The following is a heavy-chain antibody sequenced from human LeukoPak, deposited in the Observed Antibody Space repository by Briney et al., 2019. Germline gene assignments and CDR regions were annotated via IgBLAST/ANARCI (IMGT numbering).Heavy chain of an antibody. Sequence: GGSLRLSCAASGFTFSDYYMSWIRQAPGKGLEWVSYISSSGSTIYYADSVKGRFTISRDNAKNSLYLQLNSLRAEDTALYYCARTSKNSHGCSDYWGQGTLVTVSS. CDR1: GFTFSDYY. D-gene: IGHD5-18*01. CDR2: ISSSGSTI. V-gene: IGHV3-11*01. CDR3: ARTSKNSHGCSDY. J-gene: IGHJ4*02.